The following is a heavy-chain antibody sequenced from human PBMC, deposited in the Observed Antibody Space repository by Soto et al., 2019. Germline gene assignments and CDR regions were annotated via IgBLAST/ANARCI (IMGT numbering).Heavy chain of an antibody. CDR1: GGSIRSGDYY. CDR2: IYYTGSA. CDR3: ARDPMPDYYYYGMDV. D-gene: IGHD2-2*01. J-gene: IGHJ6*02. V-gene: IGHV4-30-4*01. Sequence: SETLSLTCTVSGGSIRSGDYYWSWVRQFPGRGLEWIGYIYYTGSAYYNPSLKSRVTISIDTTKNQFSLRPRSVTAADTAVYYCARDPMPDYYYYGMDVWGQGTTVTVSS.